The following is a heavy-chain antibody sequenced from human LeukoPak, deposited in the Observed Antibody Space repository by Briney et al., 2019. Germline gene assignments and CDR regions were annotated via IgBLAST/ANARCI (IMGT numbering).Heavy chain of an antibody. CDR2: IYYSGST. CDR1: GGSISSYY. V-gene: IGHV4-59*01. J-gene: IGHJ4*02. D-gene: IGHD5-18*01. CDR3: ARRGGYSYGNFDY. Sequence: SETLSLTCTVSGGSISSYYWSWIRQPPGKGLEWIAYIYYSGSTNYNPSLKSRVTISVDTSKNQFSLKLSSVTAADTAVYYCARRGGYSYGNFDYWGQGTLVTVSS.